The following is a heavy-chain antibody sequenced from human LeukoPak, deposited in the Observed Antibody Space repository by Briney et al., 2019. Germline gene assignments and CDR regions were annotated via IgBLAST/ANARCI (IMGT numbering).Heavy chain of an antibody. D-gene: IGHD6-13*01. CDR2: INADNGNT. CDR3: ARGSSSWPYYFDY. V-gene: IGHV1-3*01. J-gene: IGHJ4*02. Sequence: ASVKVSCKTSGYTFTNYAIHWVRQAPGRRLEWMGWINADNGNTKYSQKFQGRVAITRDTSASTAYMELSSLRSEDTAVYYCARGSSSWPYYFDYWGQGTLVTVSS. CDR1: GYTFTNYA.